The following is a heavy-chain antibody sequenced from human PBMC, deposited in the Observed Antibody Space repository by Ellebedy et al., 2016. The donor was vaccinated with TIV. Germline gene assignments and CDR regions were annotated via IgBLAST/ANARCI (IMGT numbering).Heavy chain of an antibody. D-gene: IGHD6-19*01. J-gene: IGHJ4*02. Sequence: MPSETLSLTCSLSGGSMISYYWSWIRQPPGKGLEYIGSILYSGATNYSPSLSRRVTMSVDTSKSHFSLNLVSVTAADTAVYFCARDRRGSGWYIDFWGRGALVTVSS. CDR2: ILYSGAT. V-gene: IGHV4-59*01. CDR3: ARDRRGSGWYIDF. CDR1: GGSMISYY.